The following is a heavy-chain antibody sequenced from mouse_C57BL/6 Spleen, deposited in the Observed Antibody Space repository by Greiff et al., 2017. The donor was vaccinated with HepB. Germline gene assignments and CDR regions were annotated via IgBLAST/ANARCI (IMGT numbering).Heavy chain of an antibody. CDR1: GYTFTDYE. V-gene: IGHV1-15*01. Sequence: VKLMESGAELVRPGASVTLSCKASGYTFTDYEMHWVKQTPVHGLEWIGAIDPETGGTAYNQKFKGKAILTADKSSSTAYMELRSLTSEDSAVYYCTRDSNYATGFAYWGQGTLVTVSA. D-gene: IGHD2-5*01. CDR2: IDPETGGT. J-gene: IGHJ3*01. CDR3: TRDSNYATGFAY.